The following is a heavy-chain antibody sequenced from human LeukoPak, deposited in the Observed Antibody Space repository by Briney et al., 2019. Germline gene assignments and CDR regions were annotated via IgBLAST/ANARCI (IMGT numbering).Heavy chain of an antibody. V-gene: IGHV4-61*02. CDR3: AREGYTSSWYSGYYYFDY. J-gene: IGHJ4*02. CDR1: GGSISSGSYF. D-gene: IGHD6-13*01. CDR2: INTSGST. Sequence: PSETLSLTCTVSGGSISSGSYFWTWIRQPAGKGLEWIGRINTSGSTNYNPSLKSRVTISVDTSKNQFSLKLSSVTAADTAVFYCAREGYTSSWYSGYYYFDYWGQGTLVTVSS.